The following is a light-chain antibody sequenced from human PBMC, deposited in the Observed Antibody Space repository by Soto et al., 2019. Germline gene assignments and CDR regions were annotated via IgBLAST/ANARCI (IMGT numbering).Light chain of an antibody. CDR3: SSYTSSSTLPYV. V-gene: IGLV2-14*01. Sequence: QSALTQPASVSGSPGQSITISCTGTSSDVGGYNYVSWYQQHPGKAPKLMIYVVSNRPSGVSNRFSGSKSGNTASLTISGLQAEDEADYYCSSYTSSSTLPYVFGTGTKVTVL. CDR1: SSDVGGYNY. CDR2: VVS. J-gene: IGLJ1*01.